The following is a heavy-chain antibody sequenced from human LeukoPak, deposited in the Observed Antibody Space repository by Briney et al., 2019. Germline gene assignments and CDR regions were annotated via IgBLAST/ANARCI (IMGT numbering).Heavy chain of an antibody. D-gene: IGHD2-15*01. V-gene: IGHV4-39*01. Sequence: PSETLSLTCTVSGGSISSSSYYWGWLRQPPGTGLEWIGSIYYSGSTYYNPSLKSRVTISVDTSKNQFSLKLSSVTAADTAVYYCARHKWVVVVAAIWFDPWGQGTLVTVSS. CDR1: GGSISSSSYY. CDR2: IYYSGST. CDR3: ARHKWVVVVAAIWFDP. J-gene: IGHJ5*02.